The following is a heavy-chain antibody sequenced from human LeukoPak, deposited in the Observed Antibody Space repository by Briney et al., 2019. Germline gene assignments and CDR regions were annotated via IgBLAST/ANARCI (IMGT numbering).Heavy chain of an antibody. CDR2: ISYDGSNK. D-gene: IGHD3-10*01. V-gene: IGHV3-30*18. CDR3: AKTASGRGYGSGSYYSTNWFDP. J-gene: IGHJ5*02. Sequence: GGSLRLSCAASGFTFSSYGMHWVRQAPGKGLEWVAVISYDGSNKYYADSVKGRFTIPRDNSKNTLYLQMNGLRAEDTAVYYCAKTASGRGYGSGSYYSTNWFDPWGQGTLVTVSS. CDR1: GFTFSSYG.